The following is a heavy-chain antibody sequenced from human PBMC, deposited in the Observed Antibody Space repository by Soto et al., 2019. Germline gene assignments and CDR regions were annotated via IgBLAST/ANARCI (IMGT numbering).Heavy chain of an antibody. V-gene: IGHV3-30*18. CDR1: GFTFNIYG. CDR3: AKHQASGQGSFDS. CDR2: ISYDGSNQ. Sequence: AGGSLRLSCAASGFTFNIYGMHWVRQAPDKGLEWVALISYDGSNQHYADSVKGRFTISRDNSKNTLFLQMNSLRADDTAVYYCAKHQASGQGSFDSWGQGTLVTVYS. J-gene: IGHJ4*02.